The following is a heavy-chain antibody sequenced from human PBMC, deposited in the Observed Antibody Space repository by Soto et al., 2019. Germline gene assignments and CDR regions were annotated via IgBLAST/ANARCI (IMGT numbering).Heavy chain of an antibody. CDR2: ISYDGSNK. J-gene: IGHJ2*01. CDR1: GFTFSSYG. Sequence: SLRLSCAASGFTFSSYGMHWVRQAPGKGLEGVAVISYDGSNKYYADSVKGRFTISRDNSKNTLYLQMNSLRAEDTAVYYCAKSLESSSGWYFDLWGRGTLVTVS. V-gene: IGHV3-30*18. CDR3: AKSLESSSGWYFDL. D-gene: IGHD3-22*01.